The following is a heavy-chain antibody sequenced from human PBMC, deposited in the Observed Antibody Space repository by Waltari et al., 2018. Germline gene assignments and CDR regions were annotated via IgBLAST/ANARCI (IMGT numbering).Heavy chain of an antibody. CDR3: ARRRAMASPYYYYGMDV. CDR1: GYSFTSYW. V-gene: IGHV5-51*01. Sequence: EVQLVQSGAEVKKPGESLKISCKGSGYSFTSYWIGWVRQMPGKGLEWMGIFFPGDSDTRYSPSFQGKVTISAVKSISTAYLQWSSLKASDTAMYYCARRRAMASPYYYYGMDVWGQGTTVTVSS. J-gene: IGHJ6*02. D-gene: IGHD5-18*01. CDR2: FFPGDSDT.